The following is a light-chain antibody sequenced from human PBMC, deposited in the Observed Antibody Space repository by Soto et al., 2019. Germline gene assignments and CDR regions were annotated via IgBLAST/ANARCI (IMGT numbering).Light chain of an antibody. CDR2: EVT. J-gene: IGLJ3*02. CDR3: SSYTSSSTGV. Sequence: QSVLTQPASVSGSPGQSITIYCTGTSSDVGGYNYVSWYQQHPGKAPKLMIYEVTNRPSGVSNRFSGSKSDNTASLTISGLQAEDEADYYCSSYTSSSTGVFGGGTKLTVL. CDR1: SSDVGGYNY. V-gene: IGLV2-14*01.